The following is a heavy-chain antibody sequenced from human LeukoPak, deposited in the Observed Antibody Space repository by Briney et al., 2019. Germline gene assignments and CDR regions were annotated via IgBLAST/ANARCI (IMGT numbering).Heavy chain of an antibody. CDR1: GYTFTNYG. CDR2: ISPYNGNT. J-gene: IGHJ4*02. V-gene: IGHV1-18*01. CDR3: ARDANRFDY. D-gene: IGHD4/OR15-4a*01. Sequence: ASVKVSCKASGYTFTNYGITWVRQAPGQGLEWMGWISPYNGNTNYVQNLQGRVTMTTDTSTSTAYMELRSLRSDDTAVYYCARDANRFDYWGQGTLVTVSS.